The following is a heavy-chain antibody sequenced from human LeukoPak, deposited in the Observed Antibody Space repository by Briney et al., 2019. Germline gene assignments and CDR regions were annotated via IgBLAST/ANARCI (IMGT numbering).Heavy chain of an antibody. Sequence: GGSLRLSCAASGFTFSSYAMSWVRQAPGKGLEWVSAINGSGGSTYYADSVKGRFTISRDNSKNTLYLQMNSLRAEDTAVYYCAKDFIVVVPAAILYYFDYWGQGTLVTVSS. CDR3: AKDFIVVVPAAILYYFDY. D-gene: IGHD2-2*01. J-gene: IGHJ4*02. V-gene: IGHV3-23*01. CDR1: GFTFSSYA. CDR2: INGSGGST.